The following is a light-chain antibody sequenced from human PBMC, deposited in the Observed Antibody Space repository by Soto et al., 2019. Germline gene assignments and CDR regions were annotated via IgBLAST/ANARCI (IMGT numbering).Light chain of an antibody. J-gene: IGKJ1*01. CDR2: GAS. CDR1: QSVSSSY. V-gene: IGKV3-20*01. Sequence: ENVLTQSPGTLSLSPGERATLSCRAIQSVSSSYLAWYQQKPGQAPRLLIYGASSRATGIPDRFSGSGSGTDFTLTISRLEPEDFAVYYCQQYGSSRRTFGQGTKVDIK. CDR3: QQYGSSRRT.